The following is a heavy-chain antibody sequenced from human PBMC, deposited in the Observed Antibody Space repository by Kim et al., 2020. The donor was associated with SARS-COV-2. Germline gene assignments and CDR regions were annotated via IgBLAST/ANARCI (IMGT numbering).Heavy chain of an antibody. V-gene: IGHV3-23*01. J-gene: IGHJ4*02. CDR1: GFTFINYG. Sequence: GGSLRLSCAASGFTFINYGMTWVRQAPGKGLEWFSCVTLDGVTHYADSVKSRFHLTRRHYPNHTLFPKNHTTIEDKAAILFSKLGDDVSRIYDCWGRG. CDR3: SKLGDDVSRIYDC. D-gene: IGHD2-21*01. CDR2: VTLDGVT.